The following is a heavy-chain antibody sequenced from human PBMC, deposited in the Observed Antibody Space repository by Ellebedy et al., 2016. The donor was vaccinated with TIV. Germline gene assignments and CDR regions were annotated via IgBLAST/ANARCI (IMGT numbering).Heavy chain of an antibody. V-gene: IGHV4-59*01. Sequence: MPSETLSLTCTVSSGFLTSGYWSWLRPPPGEGLEWIGYIYYSGAANYNPTLRSRVTISLESSKSQYSLKVSSVTAADTAVYYCAKGAGWYNYWGHGILVTVSS. CDR2: IYYSGAA. CDR3: AKGAGWYNY. D-gene: IGHD6-19*01. CDR1: SGFLTSGY. J-gene: IGHJ4*01.